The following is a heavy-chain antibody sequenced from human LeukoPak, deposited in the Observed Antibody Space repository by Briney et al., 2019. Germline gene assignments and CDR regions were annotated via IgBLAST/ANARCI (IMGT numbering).Heavy chain of an antibody. D-gene: IGHD3-10*01. Sequence: GGSLRLSCAASGLVFSRSGMHWVRQAPCKRLEWVAFLQYDGNEIYYAESVKGRFTISRDNSKNTLYLQMSSLRSDDTAVYYCVSEERAVKDSWGQGTLVSVSS. CDR2: LQYDGNEI. CDR1: GLVFSRSG. J-gene: IGHJ4*02. CDR3: VSEERAVKDS. V-gene: IGHV3-30*02.